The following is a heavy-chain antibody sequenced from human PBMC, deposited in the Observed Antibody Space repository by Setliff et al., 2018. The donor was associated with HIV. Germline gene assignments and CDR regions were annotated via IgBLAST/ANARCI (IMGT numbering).Heavy chain of an antibody. Sequence: GSLRLSCAVSGFTFSSYAMSWVRQAPGKGLEWVSAISGSAGSTYYADSVKGRFTISGDNSKNSLYLQMNSLRAEDTAVYYCARPRTGYYYMDVWGKGTTVTVSS. D-gene: IGHD3-9*01. V-gene: IGHV3-23*01. J-gene: IGHJ6*03. CDR3: ARPRTGYYYMDV. CDR2: ISGSAGST. CDR1: GFTFSSYA.